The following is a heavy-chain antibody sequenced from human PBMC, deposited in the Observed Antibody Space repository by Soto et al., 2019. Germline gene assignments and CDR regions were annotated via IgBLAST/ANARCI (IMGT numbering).Heavy chain of an antibody. CDR2: ISAYNGNT. CDR1: GNTFTSYS. CDR3: ARVCSDCSSTSCYDWFDP. Sequence: GASVKVSCKASGNTFTSYSVYWVRQAPGQGLEWMGWISAYNGNTNYAQKLQGRVTMTTDTSTSTAYMELRSLRSDDTAVYYCARVCSDCSSTSCYDWFDPWGQGTLVTVSS. V-gene: IGHV1-18*01. D-gene: IGHD2-2*01. J-gene: IGHJ5*02.